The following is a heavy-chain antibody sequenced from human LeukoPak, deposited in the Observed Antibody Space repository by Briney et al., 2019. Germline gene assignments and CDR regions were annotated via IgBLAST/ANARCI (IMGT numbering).Heavy chain of an antibody. CDR1: GGSFSGYY. J-gene: IGHJ3*02. D-gene: IGHD3-22*01. V-gene: IGHV4-34*01. CDR3: ARRRAHYYDSSGYYSRPQKTFDI. Sequence: SETLSLTRAVYGGSFSGYYWTWIRQSPGKGLEWIGEINHTGGTNYNPSLKSRVTISVDTSKNQFSLKVNSVTAADTAIYYCARRRAHYYDSSGYYSRPQKTFDIWGQGTMVTVSS. CDR2: INHTGGT.